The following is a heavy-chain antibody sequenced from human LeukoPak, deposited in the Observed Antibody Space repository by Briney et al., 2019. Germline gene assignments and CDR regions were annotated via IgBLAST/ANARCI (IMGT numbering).Heavy chain of an antibody. D-gene: IGHD2-21*02. CDR1: GDSISSGGYS. CDR3: ARGFSCGGDCYSGQDAFDI. V-gene: IGHV4-30-2*01. Sequence: SETLSLTCAVSGDSISSGGYSWSWIRQPPGKGLEWIGYIYHSGSTYYNPSLKSRVTISVGRSKNQFSLKLSSVTAADTAVYYCARGFSCGGDCYSGQDAFDIWGQGTMVTVSS. J-gene: IGHJ3*02. CDR2: IYHSGST.